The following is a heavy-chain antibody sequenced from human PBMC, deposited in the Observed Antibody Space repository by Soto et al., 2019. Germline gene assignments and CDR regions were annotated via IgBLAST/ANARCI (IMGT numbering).Heavy chain of an antibody. CDR1: GGSISSGDYY. CDR2: IYYSGST. V-gene: IGHV4-30-4*01. J-gene: IGHJ6*02. D-gene: IGHD2-2*01. CDR3: ARDGKYQLLNHYYGMDV. Sequence: SETLSLTCTVSGGSISSGDYYWSWIRQPPGKGLEWIGYIYYSGSTYYNPSLKSRVTISVDTSKNQFSLKLSSVTAADTAVYYCARDGKYQLLNHYYGMDVWGQGTTVTVYS.